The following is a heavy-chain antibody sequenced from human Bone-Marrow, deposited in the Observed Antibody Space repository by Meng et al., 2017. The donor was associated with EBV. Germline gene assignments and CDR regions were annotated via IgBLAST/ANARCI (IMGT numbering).Heavy chain of an antibody. D-gene: IGHD3-22*01. CDR3: ARQTVPYDSSGYFDY. J-gene: IGHJ4*02. V-gene: IGHV1-69*01. CDR2: IIPIFGTA. CDR1: GGTFSSYA. Sequence: VQLVQSGAEVKTPGSAVKVSCKASGGTFSSYAISWVRQAPGQGLEWMGGIIPIFGTANYAQKFQGRVTIPADESTSTAYMELSSLRSEDTAVYYCARQTVPYDSSGYFDYWGQGTLVTVSS.